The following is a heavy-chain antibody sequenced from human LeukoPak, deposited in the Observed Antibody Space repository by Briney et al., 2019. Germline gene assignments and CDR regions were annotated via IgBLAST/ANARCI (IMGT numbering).Heavy chain of an antibody. D-gene: IGHD3-22*01. V-gene: IGHV3-23*01. CDR2: ISGSGGST. J-gene: IGHJ3*02. CDR3: ANDGAYYDSSTDAFDI. Sequence: GSLRLSCAASGFTFSSYSMSWVRQAPGKGLEWVSAISGSGGSTYYADSVKGRFIISRDNSKNTLYLQMNSLRAEDTAVYYCANDGAYYDSSTDAFDIWGQGTMVTVSS. CDR1: GFTFSSYS.